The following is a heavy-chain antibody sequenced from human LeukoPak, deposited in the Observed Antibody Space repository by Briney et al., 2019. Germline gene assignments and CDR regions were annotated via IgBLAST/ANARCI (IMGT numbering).Heavy chain of an antibody. Sequence: GGSLRLSCAASGFTFSSYAMSWVRQAPGKGLEWVSAISGSGGSTYYADSVKGRFTISRDNSKNTLYLQMNSLRAEDTAVYYCARGRWSIAVADIYFQHWGQGILVTVSS. CDR3: ARGRWSIAVADIYFQH. D-gene: IGHD6-19*01. J-gene: IGHJ1*01. CDR1: GFTFSSYA. V-gene: IGHV3-23*01. CDR2: ISGSGGST.